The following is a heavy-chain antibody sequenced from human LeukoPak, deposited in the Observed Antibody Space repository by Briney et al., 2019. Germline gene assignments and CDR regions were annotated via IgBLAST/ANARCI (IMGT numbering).Heavy chain of an antibody. Sequence: GGSLRLSCSASGFPFSSYGMHWVRQAPGKGLEYVSAISDSGGSTYYADSVKGRFTISRDNSKNTLYLQMSSLRAEDTAVYFCVRGYSFGPYGMDVWGQGTTVTVSS. J-gene: IGHJ6*02. V-gene: IGHV3-64D*09. D-gene: IGHD2-15*01. CDR2: ISDSGGST. CDR3: VRGYSFGPYGMDV. CDR1: GFPFSSYG.